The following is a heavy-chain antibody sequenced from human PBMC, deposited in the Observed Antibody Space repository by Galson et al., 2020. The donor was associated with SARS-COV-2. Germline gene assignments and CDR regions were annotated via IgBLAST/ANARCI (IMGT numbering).Heavy chain of an antibody. CDR3: ARDSSGPPWVTSMSPRFDP. CDR2: ISVYNSKT. CDR1: GYTITSYG. J-gene: IGHJ5*02. Sequence: ATVKVPCKASGYTITSYGISWVRQAPGQGVEWMGRISVYNSKTNYAQKLQGRVTMTTDTSTSTAYMELRSLRSDDTAVYYCARDSSGPPWVTSMSPRFDPWGQGTLVTVSS. D-gene: IGHD6-25*01. V-gene: IGHV1-18*01.